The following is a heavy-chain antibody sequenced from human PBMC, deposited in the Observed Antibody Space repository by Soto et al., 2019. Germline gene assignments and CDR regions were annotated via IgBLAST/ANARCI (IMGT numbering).Heavy chain of an antibody. J-gene: IGHJ2*01. CDR2: ISGSGGDT. CDR3: AKELRVARYWYFDL. Sequence: EVQLLESGGGLVQPGGSLRLSCAASGFTFSSYAMSWVRQAPGKGLEWVSTISGSGGDTYYADSVKGRFSISRDNSKNTLYLQMDSLRAEDTAVYYCAKELRVARYWYFDLWGRGALVTVSS. CDR1: GFTFSSYA. V-gene: IGHV3-23*01.